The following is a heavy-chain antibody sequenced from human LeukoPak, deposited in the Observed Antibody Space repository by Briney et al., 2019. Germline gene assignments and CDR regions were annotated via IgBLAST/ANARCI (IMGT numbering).Heavy chain of an antibody. CDR3: ARHGPSCGGDCCDY. Sequence: ASVKVSCKASGYTFTSYGVSWVRQAPGQGLEWMGWISPYNGITNYAQKLQGRVTMTTDISTTTLSMELRSLRSDDTAFYYCARHGPSCGGDCCDYWGQGTLLTVSS. CDR2: ISPYNGIT. D-gene: IGHD2-21*01. J-gene: IGHJ4*02. CDR1: GYTFTSYG. V-gene: IGHV1-18*01.